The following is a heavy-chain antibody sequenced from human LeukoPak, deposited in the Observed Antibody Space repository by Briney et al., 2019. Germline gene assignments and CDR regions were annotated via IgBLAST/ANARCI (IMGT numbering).Heavy chain of an antibody. CDR1: GGSISSGGYY. CDR3: ASGALDYYDSSGYPLDY. CDR2: IYYSGST. Sequence: PSETLSLTCTVSGGSISSGGYYWSWIRQHPGKGLEWIGYIYYSGSTYYNPSLKSRVTISVDTSKNQFSLKLSSVTAADTAVYYCASGALDYYDSSGYPLDYWGQGTLVTVPS. J-gene: IGHJ4*02. V-gene: IGHV4-31*03. D-gene: IGHD3-22*01.